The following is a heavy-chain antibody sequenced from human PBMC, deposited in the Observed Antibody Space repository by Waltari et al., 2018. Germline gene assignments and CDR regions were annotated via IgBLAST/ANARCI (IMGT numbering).Heavy chain of an antibody. CDR1: GFTFGRSA. CDR2: ISGSDGRT. CDR3: AKDLGGFSGSHWYFDL. V-gene: IGHV3-23*04. D-gene: IGHD5-12*01. J-gene: IGHJ2*01. Sequence: EVQLVESGGGLLETGGSLRRPWAASGFTFGRSAWCWVRRARGRGLEWVSPISGSDGRTNYAYSAKGRFTISRDNVKNTLFLQMNSLRADDAAVYYCAKDLGGFSGSHWYFDLWGRGTLVTVSS.